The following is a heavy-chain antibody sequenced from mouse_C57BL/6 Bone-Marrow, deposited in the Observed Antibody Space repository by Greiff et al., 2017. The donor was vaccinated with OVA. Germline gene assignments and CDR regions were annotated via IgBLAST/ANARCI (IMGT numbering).Heavy chain of an antibody. CDR2: ITHSGET. V-gene: IGHV12-3*01. Sequence: VQLVESGPGLVKPSQSLFLTCSITGFTITSGYYWIWIRQSPGKPLEWMGYITHSGETFYNPSLQSPISITRETSKNQFFLQLNSVTTEDTAMYYCAGDRCGNWYFDVWGTGTTVTVSS. J-gene: IGHJ1*03. CDR3: AGDRCGNWYFDV. D-gene: IGHD1-1*01. CDR1: GFTITSGYY.